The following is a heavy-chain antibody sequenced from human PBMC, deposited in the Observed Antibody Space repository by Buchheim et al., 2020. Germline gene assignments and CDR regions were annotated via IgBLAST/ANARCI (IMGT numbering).Heavy chain of an antibody. CDR3: ARGSISGWYYQNYYGMDV. CDR2: ISYDGSNK. J-gene: IGHJ6*02. CDR1: GFTFSSYA. Sequence: QVQLVESGGGVVQPGRYLRLSCAASGFTFSSYAMHWVRQAPGKGLEWVAVISYDGSNKYYADSVKGRFTISRDNSKNTLSLQMNSLRAEDTAVYYCARGSISGWYYQNYYGMDVWGQGTT. D-gene: IGHD6-19*01. V-gene: IGHV3-30*04.